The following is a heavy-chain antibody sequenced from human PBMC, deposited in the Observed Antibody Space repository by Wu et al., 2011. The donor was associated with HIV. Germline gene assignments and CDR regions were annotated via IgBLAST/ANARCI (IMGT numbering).Heavy chain of an antibody. CDR3: ARGLAEVAAAVS. D-gene: IGHD6-13*01. Sequence: QVQLVQSGAEVKKPGASVKVSCKASGYSFIDYYMHWVRQAPGQGLEWMGWINPNSGGTNYAQTFQGRVSMTRDTSISTAYMELSRLRSDDTAVYYCARGLAEVAAAVSWGQGTLVTVSS. J-gene: IGHJ5*02. CDR2: INPNSGGT. CDR1: GYSFIDYY. V-gene: IGHV1-2*02.